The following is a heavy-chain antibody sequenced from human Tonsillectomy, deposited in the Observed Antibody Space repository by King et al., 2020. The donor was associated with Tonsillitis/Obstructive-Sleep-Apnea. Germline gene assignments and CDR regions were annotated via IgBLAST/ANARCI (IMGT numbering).Heavy chain of an antibody. Sequence: QLVQSGAEVKKPGSSVKVSCKASGGTFSSYAISWVRQAPGQGLEWMGGIIPIFGTANYAQMFQGRVTITADESTSTAYMELSSLSSEDTAVYYCARGFLDWFASPGYYYMDVWGKGTTVTVSS. CDR3: ARGFLDWFASPGYYYMDV. V-gene: IGHV1-69*12. D-gene: IGHD3-3*01. J-gene: IGHJ6*03. CDR1: GGTFSSYA. CDR2: IIPIFGTA.